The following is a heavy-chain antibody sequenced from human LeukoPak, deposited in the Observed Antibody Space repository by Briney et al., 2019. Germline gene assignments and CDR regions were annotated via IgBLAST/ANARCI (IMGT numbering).Heavy chain of an antibody. CDR2: IYSGGIT. CDR1: GFTVSSNY. J-gene: IGHJ4*02. V-gene: IGHV3-53*01. Sequence: PGGSLRLSCAASGFTVSSNYMNWVRQAPGKGLEWVSIIYSGGITYYADSVKGRFTISRDNSKNILYLQMNSLRAEDTAVYYCAREKLNWGFDYWGQGTLVTVSS. D-gene: IGHD3-16*01. CDR3: AREKLNWGFDY.